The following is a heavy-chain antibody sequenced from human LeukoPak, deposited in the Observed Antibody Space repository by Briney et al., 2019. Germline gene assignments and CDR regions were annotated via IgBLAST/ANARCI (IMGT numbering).Heavy chain of an antibody. CDR2: VYYSGTT. J-gene: IGHJ4*02. V-gene: IGHV4-39*01. D-gene: IGHD6-13*01. Sequence: MTSETLSLTCTVSGGSISSSYYYWGWIRQPPGKGLEWIGSVYYSGTTYYNPSLKSRVTISVDTSKNQFSLKPSSVIVADTAVFYCARQRTSSWYNFDCWGQGTLVTVSS. CDR1: GGSISSSYYY. CDR3: ARQRTSSWYNFDC.